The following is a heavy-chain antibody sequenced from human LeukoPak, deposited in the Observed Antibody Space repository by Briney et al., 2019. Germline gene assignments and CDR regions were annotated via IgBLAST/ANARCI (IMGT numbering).Heavy chain of an antibody. CDR3: ARDQDGFEY. CDR2: TYYRSKWYN. J-gene: IGHJ4*02. CDR1: GDSVSSNSAA. Sequence: SQTLSLTCVISGDSVSSNSAAWNWIRQSPSRGLEWLGRTYYRSKWYNDYAISVKSRINVIADTSKNQFSLQLNSVTPEDTALYYCARDQDGFEYWGQGTLVTVSS. V-gene: IGHV6-1*01.